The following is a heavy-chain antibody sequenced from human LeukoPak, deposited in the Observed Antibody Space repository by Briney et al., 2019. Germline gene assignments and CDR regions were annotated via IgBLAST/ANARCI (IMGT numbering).Heavy chain of an antibody. D-gene: IGHD3-22*01. CDR2: MNPKSGNT. V-gene: IGHV1-8*01. CDR3: AREVTCNYYDSSGYCTVFDY. J-gene: IGHJ4*02. CDR1: GYTFINYD. Sequence: ASVKVSCKASGYTFINYDILWVRQATGQGLEWLGWMNPKSGNTGYQQKFQGRVTMTTDTSTSTAYMELRSLRSDDTAVYYCAREVTCNYYDSSGYCTVFDYWGQGTLVTVSS.